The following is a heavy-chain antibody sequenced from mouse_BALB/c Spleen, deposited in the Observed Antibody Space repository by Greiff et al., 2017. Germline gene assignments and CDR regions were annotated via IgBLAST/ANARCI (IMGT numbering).Heavy chain of an antibody. CDR2: ISTYYGDA. J-gene: IGHJ3*01. Sequence: VQLQQSGAELVRPGVSVKISCKGSGYTFTDYAMHWVKQSHAKSLEWIGVISTYYGDASYNQKFKGKATMTVDKSSSTAYMELARLTSEDSAIYCCARGGRGSFAYWGQGTLVTVSA. V-gene: IGHV1S137*01. CDR1: GYTFTDYA. CDR3: ARGGRGSFAY.